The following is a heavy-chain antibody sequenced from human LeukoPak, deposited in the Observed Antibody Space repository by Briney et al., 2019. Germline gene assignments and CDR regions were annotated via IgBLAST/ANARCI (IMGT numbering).Heavy chain of an antibody. V-gene: IGHV3-23*01. CDR2: ISGSGGST. J-gene: IGHJ4*02. CDR3: AKDTSFLESWYDSSGYYAFDY. Sequence: PGGSLRLSCAASGFTFSSYAMSWVRQAPGKGLEWVSAISGSGGSTYYADSVKGRFTISRDNSKNTLYLQMNSLRAEDTAVYYCAKDTSFLESWYDSSGYYAFDYWGQGTLVTVSS. D-gene: IGHD3-22*01. CDR1: GFTFSSYA.